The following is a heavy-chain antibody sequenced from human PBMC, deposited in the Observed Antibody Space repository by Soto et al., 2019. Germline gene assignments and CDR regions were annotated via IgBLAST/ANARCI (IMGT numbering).Heavy chain of an antibody. V-gene: IGHV3-30*03. J-gene: IGHJ6*02. Sequence: GGSLRLSCAASGFTFSSYGMHWVRQAPGKGLEWVAVISYDGSNKYYADSVKGRFTISRDNSKNTLYLQMNSLRAEDTAVYYCARPQLELRYYYYGMDVWGQGTTVTVSS. D-gene: IGHD1-7*01. CDR3: ARPQLELRYYYYGMDV. CDR2: ISYDGSNK. CDR1: GFTFSSYG.